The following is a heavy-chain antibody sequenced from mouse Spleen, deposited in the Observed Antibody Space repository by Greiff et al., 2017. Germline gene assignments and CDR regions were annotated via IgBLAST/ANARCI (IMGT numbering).Heavy chain of an antibody. D-gene: IGHD2-4*01. CDR3: ARGYDYDDFDY. Sequence: EVMLVESGGGLVQPGGSRKLSCAASGFTFSSFGMHWVRQAPEKGLEWVAYISSGSSTIYYADTVKGRFTISRDNPKNTLFLQMTSLRSEDTAMYYCARGYDYDDFDYWGQGTTLTVSS. V-gene: IGHV5-17*02. J-gene: IGHJ2*01. CDR1: GFTFSSFG. CDR2: ISSGSSTI.